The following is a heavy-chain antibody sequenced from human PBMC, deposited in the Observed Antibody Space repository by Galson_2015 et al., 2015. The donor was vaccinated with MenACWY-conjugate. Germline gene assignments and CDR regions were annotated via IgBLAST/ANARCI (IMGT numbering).Heavy chain of an antibody. D-gene: IGHD5-18*01. V-gene: IGHV3-66*01. CDR1: GFTVSTNY. CDR2: LYSDGSA. CDR3: TRTRVDPGVSDAFDI. J-gene: IGHJ3*02. Sequence: SLRLSCAASGFTVSTNYMSWVRQAPGRGLEWGSVLYSDGSAYYPDSLKGRFTISRDNSRNTLYLQLNSLRVEDTAIYYCTRTRVDPGVSDAFDIWGQGTMVTVSS.